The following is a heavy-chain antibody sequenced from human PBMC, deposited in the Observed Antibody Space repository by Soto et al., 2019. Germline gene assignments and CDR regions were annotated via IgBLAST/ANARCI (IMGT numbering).Heavy chain of an antibody. CDR1: GFTFSSYA. D-gene: IGHD2-2*01. J-gene: IGHJ6*03. V-gene: IGHV3-23*01. CDR2: ISGSGGST. Sequence: GGSLRLSCAASGFTFSSYAMSWVRQAPGKGLEWVSAISGSGGSTYYADSVKGRFTISRDNSKNTLYLQMNSLRAEDTAVYYCAKYAPRNPLRYYYYYMDVWGKGTTVTVSS. CDR3: AKYAPRNPLRYYYYYMDV.